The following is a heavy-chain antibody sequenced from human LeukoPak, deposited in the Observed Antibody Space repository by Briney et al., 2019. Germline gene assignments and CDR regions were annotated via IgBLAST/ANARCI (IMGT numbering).Heavy chain of an antibody. CDR2: IYYSGST. Sequence: PSETPSLTCTVSGGSISSYYWSWIRQPPGKGLEWIGYIYYSGSTNYNPSLRSRVTISVDTSKNQFSLKLSSVTAADTAVYYCARGTTISVAGSQFDPWGQGTLVTVSS. CDR3: ARGTTISVAGSQFDP. CDR1: GGSISSYY. V-gene: IGHV4-59*01. J-gene: IGHJ5*02. D-gene: IGHD1/OR15-1a*01.